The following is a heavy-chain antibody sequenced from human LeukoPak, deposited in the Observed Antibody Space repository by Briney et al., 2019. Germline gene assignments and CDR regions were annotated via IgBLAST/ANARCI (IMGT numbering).Heavy chain of an antibody. CDR2: ISGSGGST. CDR1: GFTFSSYA. V-gene: IGHV3-23*01. D-gene: IGHD4-23*01. J-gene: IGHJ4*02. Sequence: RSGGSLRLSCAASGFTFSSYAMSWVRQAPGKGLEWVSAISGSGGSTYYADSVKGRFTISRDNSKNTLYLQMNSLRAEDTAVYYCAARSLYGGSVDYWGQGTLVTVSS. CDR3: AARSLYGGSVDY.